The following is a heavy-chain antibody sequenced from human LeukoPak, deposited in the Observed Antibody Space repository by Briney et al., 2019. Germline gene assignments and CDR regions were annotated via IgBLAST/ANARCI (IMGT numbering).Heavy chain of an antibody. D-gene: IGHD3-3*01. V-gene: IGHV3-30*02. CDR2: IRYDGSNK. CDR1: GFPFNTYF. J-gene: IGHJ4*02. CDR3: AKSRSNYDFWSAFDY. Sequence: GGSLRLSCVASGFPFNTYFMHWVRQAPGKGLEWVASIRYDGSNKYYADSVRGRLSISRDNSKETLYLQMNSLRTGDTAVYYCAKSRSNYDFWSAFDYWGQGALVTVS.